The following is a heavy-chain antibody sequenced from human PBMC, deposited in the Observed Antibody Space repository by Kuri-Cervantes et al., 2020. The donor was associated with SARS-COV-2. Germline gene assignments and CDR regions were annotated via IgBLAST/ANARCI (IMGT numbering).Heavy chain of an antibody. CDR2: IIPIFGTA. D-gene: IGHD4-11*01. Sequence: SVKVSCKASGGTFSNYAISWVRQAPGQGLEWMGGIIPIFGTANYAQKFQGRVTITADESTSTAYMELSSLRAEDTAMYYCARETSSKPVDYWGQGTLVTVSS. CDR3: ARETSSKPVDY. V-gene: IGHV1-69*13. J-gene: IGHJ4*02. CDR1: GGTFSNYA.